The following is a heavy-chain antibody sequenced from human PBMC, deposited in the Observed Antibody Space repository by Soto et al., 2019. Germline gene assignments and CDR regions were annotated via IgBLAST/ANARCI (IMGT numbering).Heavy chain of an antibody. J-gene: IGHJ4*02. V-gene: IGHV3-66*01. Sequence: EVQLVESGGGLVQPGGSLRLSCAASGFTVSSNYMSWVRQAPGKGLEWVAVIYSDGRTSYADSVKGRFTISRDTSKNTVYLQVNSLRADDTAVYYCARNLGYSSVDYWGQGTLVTVSS. CDR1: GFTVSSNY. CDR3: ARNLGYSSVDY. D-gene: IGHD6-19*01. CDR2: IYSDGRT.